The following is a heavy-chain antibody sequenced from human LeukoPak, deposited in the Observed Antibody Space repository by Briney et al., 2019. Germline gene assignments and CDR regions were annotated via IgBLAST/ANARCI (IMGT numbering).Heavy chain of an antibody. CDR2: ISYDGSNK. CDR3: AKEFHLYYDILTGYSPFDY. Sequence: TGGSLRLSCAASGFTFSSYAMHWVRQAPGKGLEWVAVISYDGSNKYYADSVKGRFTISRDNSKNTLYLQVNSLRAEDTAVYYCAKEFHLYYDILTGYSPFDYWGQGTLVTVSS. J-gene: IGHJ4*02. CDR1: GFTFSSYA. D-gene: IGHD3-9*01. V-gene: IGHV3-30*04.